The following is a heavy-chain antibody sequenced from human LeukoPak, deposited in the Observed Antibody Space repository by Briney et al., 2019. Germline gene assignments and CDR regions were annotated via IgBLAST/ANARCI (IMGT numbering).Heavy chain of an antibody. J-gene: IGHJ4*02. V-gene: IGHV4-38-2*02. Sequence: SETLSLTCTVSGYSISSGYYWGWIRQPPGKGLEWIGSIYHSGSTYYNPSLKSRVTISVDTSKNQFSLKLSSVTAADTAVYFCARRPYSGNDYFDSWGQGTLVTVSS. D-gene: IGHD5-12*01. CDR2: IYHSGST. CDR1: GYSISSGYY. CDR3: ARRPYSGNDYFDS.